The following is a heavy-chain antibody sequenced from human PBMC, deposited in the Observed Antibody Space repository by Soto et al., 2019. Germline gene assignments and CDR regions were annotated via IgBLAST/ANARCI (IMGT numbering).Heavy chain of an antibody. J-gene: IGHJ4*02. Sequence: QVQLQESGPGLVKTSETLSLTCTVSGGSVSSGPYHWNWVRQPPGKGLEWIGRLSYSGNANYSPSLRGRVTMAPDTCENQFSLRPTSMTAADTAVYYCMRSHGAYWGQGTLVTVTP. CDR1: GGSVSSGPYH. CDR2: LSYSGNA. CDR3: MRSHGAY. V-gene: IGHV4-61*01. D-gene: IGHD2-8*01.